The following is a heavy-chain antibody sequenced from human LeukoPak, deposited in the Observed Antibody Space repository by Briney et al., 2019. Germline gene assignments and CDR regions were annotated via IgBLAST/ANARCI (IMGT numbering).Heavy chain of an antibody. CDR2: INPNSGGT. J-gene: IGHJ6*03. Sequence: ASVKVSCKASGYTFTGYYMHWVRQAPGQGLEWMGWINPNSGGTNYAQKLQGRVTMTTDTSTSTAYMELRSLRSDDTAVYYCARLVRMEQQLDGRIYYYYYMDVWGKGTTVTVSS. CDR1: GYTFTGYY. D-gene: IGHD6-13*01. V-gene: IGHV1-2*02. CDR3: ARLVRMEQQLDGRIYYYYYMDV.